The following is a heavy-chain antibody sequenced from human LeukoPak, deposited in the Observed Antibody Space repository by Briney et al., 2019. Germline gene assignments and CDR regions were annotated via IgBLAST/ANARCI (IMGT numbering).Heavy chain of an antibody. V-gene: IGHV4-34*01. CDR1: GGSFSGYY. CDR3: ARVPLTSRVTATRGLPLYMDV. J-gene: IGHJ6*03. CDR2: IDHYGTT. D-gene: IGHD2-21*02. Sequence: SETLSLTCAVYGGSFSGYYWSWLRQPPGKGLEWIGEIDHYGTTNYNPSLKSRVTISEDTSKKQFSLKLSSVTAADTAVYYCARVPLTSRVTATRGLPLYMDVWGKGTTVTVSS.